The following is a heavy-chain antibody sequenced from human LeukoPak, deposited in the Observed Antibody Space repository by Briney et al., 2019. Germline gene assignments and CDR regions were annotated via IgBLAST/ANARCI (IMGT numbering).Heavy chain of an antibody. CDR2: IYHSGST. J-gene: IGHJ5*02. Sequence: SETLSHTCTVSGYSISSGYYWGWIRQPPGKGLEWIGSIYHSGSTYYNPSLKSRVTLSVDTSKNQFSLNLSSVTAADTAVYYCARDRDNSRWYSWFDPWGQGTLVTVSS. CDR3: ARDRDNSRWYSWFDP. V-gene: IGHV4-38-2*02. D-gene: IGHD6-13*01. CDR1: GYSISSGYY.